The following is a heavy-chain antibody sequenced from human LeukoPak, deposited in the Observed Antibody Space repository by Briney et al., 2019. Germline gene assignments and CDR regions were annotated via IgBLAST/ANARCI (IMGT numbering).Heavy chain of an antibody. CDR2: IYYSGST. V-gene: IGHV4-59*01. CDR1: GGSISSYY. J-gene: IGHJ4*02. CDR3: ASSKGYYDFWSGPLYFDY. D-gene: IGHD3-3*01. Sequence: SETLSLTCTVSGGSISSYYWSWIRQPPGKGLEWIGYIYYSGSTNYNPSLESRVTISVDTSKNQFSLKLSSMTAADTAVYYCASSKGYYDFWSGPLYFDYWGQGTLVTVSS.